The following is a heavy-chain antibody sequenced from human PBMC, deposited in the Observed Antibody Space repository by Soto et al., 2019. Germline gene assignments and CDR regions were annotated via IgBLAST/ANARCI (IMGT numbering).Heavy chain of an antibody. CDR3: ARVDRVAFDL. J-gene: IGHJ3*01. V-gene: IGHV3-74*01. CDR2: IHSDGSST. CDR1: GFTFSYYW. Sequence: EVQLVESGGGLVRPGGSLRLSCAASGFTFSYYWMHWVRHAPGKGLVWVSRIHSDGSSTTYADFVKGRFIIARDNARNAVDLQSHRVRVEDTAVDYCARVDRVAFDLRGQGAVVTFSS.